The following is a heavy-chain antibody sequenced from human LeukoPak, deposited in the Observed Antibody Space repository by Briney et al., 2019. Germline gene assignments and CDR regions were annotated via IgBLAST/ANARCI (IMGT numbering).Heavy chain of an antibody. CDR1: RFTLSTYS. Sequence: SPGGSLRLSCAASRFTLSTYSMNWVRQAPGKGLEWVSSITSSSDYIYYADSVKGRFTISRDNAKNSLYLQMNSLRAEDTAVYYCARESCSGGSCYSAAFDIWGQGTTVTVSS. V-gene: IGHV3-21*01. J-gene: IGHJ3*02. CDR2: ITSSSDYI. CDR3: ARESCSGGSCYSAAFDI. D-gene: IGHD2-15*01.